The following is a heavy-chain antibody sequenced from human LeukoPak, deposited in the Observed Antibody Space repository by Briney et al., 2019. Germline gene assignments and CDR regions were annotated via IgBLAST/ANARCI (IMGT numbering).Heavy chain of an antibody. V-gene: IGHV3-23*01. CDR3: VKGGYSSSRGYFDY. D-gene: IGHD6-13*01. Sequence: QPGGSLRLSCAASGFTFSRYAMSWVRQAPGKGLEWVSSFSGSDGSSDCADSVKGRFTISRDNSKNTLYLQMDSLRAEDTAIYYCVKGGYSSSRGYFDYWGQGTLVTVSS. CDR1: GFTFSRYA. CDR2: FSGSDGSS. J-gene: IGHJ4*02.